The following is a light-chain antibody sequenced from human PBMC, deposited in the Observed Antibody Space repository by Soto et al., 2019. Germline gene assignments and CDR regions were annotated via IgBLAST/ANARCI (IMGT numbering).Light chain of an antibody. CDR2: AAS. V-gene: IGKV1-17*02. J-gene: IGKJ1*01. Sequence: DMHMTHAPSSLSSSVGDRFPITCRAGQDIRNDLGWYQQKPGKAPKRLIYAASTLQSGVPSRFSGSGSGTEFSLTISNLQTDDCATYYCQQYENYWTFGQGTKVDNK. CDR1: QDIRND. CDR3: QQYENYWT.